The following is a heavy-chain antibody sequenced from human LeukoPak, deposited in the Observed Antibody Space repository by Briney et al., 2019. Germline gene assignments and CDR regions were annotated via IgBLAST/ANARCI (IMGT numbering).Heavy chain of an antibody. J-gene: IGHJ4*02. V-gene: IGHV5-51*01. CDR1: GYSFTTYW. CDR3: ARSLNGNYDDY. D-gene: IGHD1-7*01. CDR2: IFPGDSDT. Sequence: GESLKISCKGSGYSFTTYWIAWVRQMPGKGLEWMGIIFPGDSDTKYSPSFQGQVTISADKSMNTAYLQWSSLKASDTAMYYCARSLNGNYDDYWGQGTLVLVSS.